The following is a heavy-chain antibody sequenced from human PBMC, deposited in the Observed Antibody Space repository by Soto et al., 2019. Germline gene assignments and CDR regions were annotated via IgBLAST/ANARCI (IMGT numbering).Heavy chain of an antibody. J-gene: IGHJ4*02. CDR1: GFTFSSYG. D-gene: IGHD3-22*01. CDR3: ARARDSSGYYFDY. CDR2: IWYDGSNK. Sequence: QVQLVESGGGVVQPGRSLRLSCAASGFTFSSYGMHWVRQAPGKGLEWVAVIWYDGSNKYYADSVKGRFTISRDNSKNTLYLQMNSLRAEDTAVYYCARARDSSGYYFDYWGQGTLVTVSS. V-gene: IGHV3-33*01.